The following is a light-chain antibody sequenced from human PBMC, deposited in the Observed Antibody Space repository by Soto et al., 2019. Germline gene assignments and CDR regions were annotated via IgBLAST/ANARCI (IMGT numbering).Light chain of an antibody. CDR1: SGHSSYA. Sequence: QPVLTQSPSASASLGASVKLICTLSSGHSSYAIAWHQQQPHKGPRYLMKLNSDGSHSKGDGIPDRFSGSSSGAERYLTIASLQSEDEADYYCQTWGSAVLFGGGTQLTVL. CDR3: QTWGSAVL. J-gene: IGLJ2*01. CDR2: LNSDGSH. V-gene: IGLV4-69*01.